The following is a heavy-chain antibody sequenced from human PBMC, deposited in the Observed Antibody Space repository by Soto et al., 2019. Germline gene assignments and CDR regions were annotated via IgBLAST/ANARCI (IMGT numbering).Heavy chain of an antibody. CDR3: ARALGYSGYAGMDV. D-gene: IGHD5-12*01. V-gene: IGHV1-18*01. Sequence: GASVKVSCKASGYTFTSYGINWVRQALGQGLEWMGWISPDNGNTNYAQKLQGRVTMTTDTSTSTAYMELRSLRSDDTAVYYCARALGYSGYAGMDVWGQGTTVTVSS. J-gene: IGHJ6*02. CDR1: GYTFTSYG. CDR2: ISPDNGNT.